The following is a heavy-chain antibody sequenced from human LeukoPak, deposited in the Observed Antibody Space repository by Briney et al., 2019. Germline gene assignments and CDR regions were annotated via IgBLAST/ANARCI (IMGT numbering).Heavy chain of an antibody. V-gene: IGHV1-8*03. J-gene: IGHJ4*02. Sequence: ASVKVSCKASGYTFTSYDINWVRQATGQGLEWMGWMNPNSGNTGYAQKFQGRVTITRNTSISTAYMELSSLRSEDTAVYYCARPSSGWYGFFDYWGQGTLVTVSS. CDR3: ARPSSGWYGFFDY. CDR2: MNPNSGNT. D-gene: IGHD6-19*01. CDR1: GYTFTSYD.